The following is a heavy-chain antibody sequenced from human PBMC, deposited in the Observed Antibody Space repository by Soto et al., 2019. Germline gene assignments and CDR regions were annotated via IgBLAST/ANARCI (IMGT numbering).Heavy chain of an antibody. Sequence: ASVKVSCKASGYTFTGYYMHWVRQAPGQGLEWMGWINPNSGGTNYAQKFQGWVTMTRDTSISTAYMELSRLRSDDTAVYYCARGALGSLGRDYYYYYMDVWGKGTTVTVSS. V-gene: IGHV1-2*04. CDR2: INPNSGGT. CDR1: GYTFTGYY. D-gene: IGHD3-16*01. J-gene: IGHJ6*03. CDR3: ARGALGSLGRDYYYYYMDV.